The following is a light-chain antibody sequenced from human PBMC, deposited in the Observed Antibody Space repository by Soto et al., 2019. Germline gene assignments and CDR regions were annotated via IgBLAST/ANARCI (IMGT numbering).Light chain of an antibody. Sequence: EVVLTQSPGTLSLSPGERVTLSCRASQSVSSNYLAWYQQRPGQAPRLLIYGASSRATGIPDRFSGSGSGTDFTLTISRLEPEDSAVYFCQHYSSQTFGQGTKVEIK. J-gene: IGKJ1*01. CDR1: QSVSSNY. V-gene: IGKV3-20*01. CDR2: GAS. CDR3: QHYSSQT.